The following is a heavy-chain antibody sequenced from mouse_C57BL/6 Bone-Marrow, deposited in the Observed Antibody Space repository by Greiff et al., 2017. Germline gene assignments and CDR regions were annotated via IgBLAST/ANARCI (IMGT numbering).Heavy chain of an antibody. Sequence: EVKLMESGGGLVKPGGSLKLSCAASGFTFSDYGMHWVRQAPEKGLEWVAYISSGSSTIYYADTVKGRFTISRDTAKNTLFLQLTSLRSEDTAMYYCARQGFAYWGQGTLVTVSA. J-gene: IGHJ3*01. V-gene: IGHV5-17*01. CDR2: ISSGSSTI. CDR1: GFTFSDYG. CDR3: ARQGFAY.